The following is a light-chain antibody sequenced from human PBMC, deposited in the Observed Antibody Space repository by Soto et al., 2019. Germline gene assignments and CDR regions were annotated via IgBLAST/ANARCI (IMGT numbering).Light chain of an antibody. CDR3: QQYYSTPRT. Sequence: DIVMTQSPDSLAVSLGERATINCKSSQSVLYSSNNKNYLAWYQQKPGQPPKLLIYWASTRESGVPDRFSGSGSGTDFTLTISSLQAEDVAGYYCQQYYSTPRTFGQGTKGEIK. CDR2: WAS. J-gene: IGKJ1*01. V-gene: IGKV4-1*01. CDR1: QSVLYSSNNKNY.